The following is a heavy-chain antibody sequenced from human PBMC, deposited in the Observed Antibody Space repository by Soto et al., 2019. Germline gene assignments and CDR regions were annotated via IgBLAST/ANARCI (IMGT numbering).Heavy chain of an antibody. CDR2: IYASGST. Sequence: SETLSLTCTVSGGSISSYYWSWIRQPAGKGLEWIGRIYASGSTNYNPSLKSRVTMSVDTSKNQFSLKLSSVTAADTAVYYCARVGWATRRSGMDVWGQGTTVTVSS. J-gene: IGHJ6*02. CDR3: ARVGWATRRSGMDV. D-gene: IGHD5-12*01. CDR1: GGSISSYY. V-gene: IGHV4-4*07.